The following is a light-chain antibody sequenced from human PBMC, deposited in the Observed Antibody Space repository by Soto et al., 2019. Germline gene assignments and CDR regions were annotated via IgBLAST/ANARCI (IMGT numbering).Light chain of an antibody. J-gene: IGLJ2*01. CDR2: ENN. CDR1: SFNIGNNY. Sequence: QSVLTQPPSVSAAPGQKVTISCSGSSFNIGNNYVSWYQQLPGTAPKLLIYENNKRPSGIPDRFSGSKSGTSATLGITGLQTGDEADYCCGTWDSSLSAVVFGGGTKLTVL. V-gene: IGLV1-51*02. CDR3: GTWDSSLSAVV.